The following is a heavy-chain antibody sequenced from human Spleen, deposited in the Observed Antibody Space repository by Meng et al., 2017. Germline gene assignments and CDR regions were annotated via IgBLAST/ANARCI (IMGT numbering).Heavy chain of an antibody. J-gene: IGHJ4*02. Sequence: QPPRVGEGPVKASDPLSLTCAVYGWTISCYYLSWIRQPPGKGLEWIGEINDSVSTNYNPSLKSRVTISKDTSKNQFSLKLSSVTAADTAVYYCARTIGVEYSSIWYYFDYWGQGTLVTVSS. D-gene: IGHD6-13*01. V-gene: IGHV4-34*01. CDR2: INDSVST. CDR1: GWTISCYY. CDR3: ARTIGVEYSSIWYYFDY.